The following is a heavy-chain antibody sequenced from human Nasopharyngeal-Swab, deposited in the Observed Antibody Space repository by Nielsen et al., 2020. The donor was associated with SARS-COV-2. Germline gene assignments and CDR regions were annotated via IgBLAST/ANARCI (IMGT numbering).Heavy chain of an antibody. D-gene: IGHD6-13*01. CDR3: ARGRSSSWEDYFDY. V-gene: IGHV3-33*01. Sequence: GGSLRLSCAASGLTFSSYGMHWVRQAPGKGLEWVAVIWYDGSNKYYADSVKGRFTISRDNSKNTLYLQMNSLRAEDTAVYYCARGRSSSWEDYFDYWGQGTLVTVSS. J-gene: IGHJ4*02. CDR2: IWYDGSNK. CDR1: GLTFSSYG.